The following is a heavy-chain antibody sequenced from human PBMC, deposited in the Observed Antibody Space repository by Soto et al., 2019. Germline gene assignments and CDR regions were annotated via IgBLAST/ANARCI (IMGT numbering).Heavy chain of an antibody. J-gene: IGHJ5*02. Sequence: ASVKVSCKASGYNFNIYGINWVRQAPGQGLELMGWISAYDGKTTYAEKFLGRVTMTTDTSTNTAYLELRNLRSDDTAVYYCARDPHEYWTSYWFDPWGQGTLVTVS. D-gene: IGHD3-3*01. CDR2: ISAYDGKT. CDR1: GYNFNIYG. CDR3: ARDPHEYWTSYWFDP. V-gene: IGHV1-18*01.